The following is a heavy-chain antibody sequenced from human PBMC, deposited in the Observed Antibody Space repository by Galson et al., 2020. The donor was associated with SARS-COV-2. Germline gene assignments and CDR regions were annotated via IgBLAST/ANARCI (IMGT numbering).Heavy chain of an antibody. D-gene: IGHD1-20*01. V-gene: IGHV2-5*02. J-gene: IGHJ4*02. CDR2: IYWDDDK. CDR1: GFSLSTSGVG. Sequence: SGPTLVKPTQTLTLTCTFSGFSLSTSGVGVGWIRQPPGKALEWLALIYWDDDKRYSPSLKSRLTITKDTSKNQVVLTMTNMDPVDTATYYCANRRNKWNGEYFDYGGQETLVTVSS. CDR3: ANRRNKWNGEYFDY.